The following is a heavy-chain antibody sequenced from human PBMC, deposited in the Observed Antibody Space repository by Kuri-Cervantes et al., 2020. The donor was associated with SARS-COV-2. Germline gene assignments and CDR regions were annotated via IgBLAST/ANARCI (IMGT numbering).Heavy chain of an antibody. CDR1: GGSISSSSYY. CDR3: ARDPEREPSLSGHYYYGLDV. V-gene: IGHV4-39*02. Sequence: GSLRLSCTVSGGSISSSSYYWGWIRQPPGKGLEWIGSIYYSGSTYYNPSLKSRVTISVDTSKNQFSLKLSSVTAADTAVYYCARDPEREPSLSGHYYYGLDVWGQGTTVTVSS. CDR2: IYYSGST. D-gene: IGHD1-26*01. J-gene: IGHJ6*02.